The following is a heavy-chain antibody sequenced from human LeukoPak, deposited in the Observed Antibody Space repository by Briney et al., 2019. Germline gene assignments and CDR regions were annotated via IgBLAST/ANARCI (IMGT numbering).Heavy chain of an antibody. CDR3: ARVRKGDYMDV. J-gene: IGHJ6*03. Sequence: SETLSLTCTVSGDSINSSNYYWGWIRQPPGKGLEWIGSIHFIGITYDNPSLNSRITISLDTSKNQLFLKMISMIAADTAVYYCARVRKGDYMDVWGKGTTVTVSS. D-gene: IGHD3-16*01. CDR2: IHFIGIT. CDR1: GDSINSSNYY. V-gene: IGHV4-39*07.